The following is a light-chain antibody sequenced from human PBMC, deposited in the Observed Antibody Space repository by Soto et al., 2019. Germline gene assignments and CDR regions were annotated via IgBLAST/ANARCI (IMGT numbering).Light chain of an antibody. CDR3: SAWDDSLHVWL. J-gene: IGLJ3*02. CDR2: INN. Sequence: VLTQPPSASGAPGQRVTISCSGSDSNVGSTAVNWYQQVPGTAPKLLIFINNQRPSGVPDRFSGSKSGTSASLAISGLQAEDEADYYCSAWDDSLHVWLFGGGTKLTVL. CDR1: DSNVGSTA. V-gene: IGLV1-44*01.